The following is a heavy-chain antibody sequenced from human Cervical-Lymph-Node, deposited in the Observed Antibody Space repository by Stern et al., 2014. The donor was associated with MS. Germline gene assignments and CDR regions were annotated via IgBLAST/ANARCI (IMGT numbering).Heavy chain of an antibody. V-gene: IGHV3-11*01. D-gene: IGHD6-19*01. CDR2: ISSSGSTI. Sequence: VPLEEPGGGLVKPGGSLRLSCAASGFTFSDYYMSWIRQAPGKVLEWVSYISSSGSTIYYADSVKGRFTISRNNAKNSLYLQMNSLRAEDTAVYYCARDSPSWGWCFDYWGQGTLVTVSS. CDR3: ARDSPSWGWCFDY. CDR1: GFTFSDYY. J-gene: IGHJ4*02.